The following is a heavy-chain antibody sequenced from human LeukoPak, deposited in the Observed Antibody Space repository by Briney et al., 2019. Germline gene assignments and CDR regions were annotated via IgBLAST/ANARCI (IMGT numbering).Heavy chain of an antibody. CDR1: GGSIKRPTYY. CDR3: VCNPFGRPFGN. Sequence: PSETLSLTCAVSGGSIKRPTYYWGWIRQTPGKGLEWIGNIYYSGSTYYNPSLESRLTMSVNTSKKQFSLQLRSATATDTAVYYCVCNPFGRPFGNWGQGILVTVSS. V-gene: IGHV4-39*01. D-gene: IGHD3-16*01. CDR2: IYYSGST. J-gene: IGHJ4*02.